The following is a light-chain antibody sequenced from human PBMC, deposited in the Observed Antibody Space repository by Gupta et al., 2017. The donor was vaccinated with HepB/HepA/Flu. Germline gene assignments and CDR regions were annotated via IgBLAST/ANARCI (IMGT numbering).Light chain of an antibody. Sequence: ETVLTQSPGTLSLSPGERATLSCRASQSVSSYLAWYQHKPGQAPRLLIYDASNRATGIPARFSGSGSGTDFTLTISSLEPEDFAVYYCQQRSNWPPRLTFGPGTKVDSK. V-gene: IGKV3-11*01. CDR3: QQRSNWPPRLT. CDR2: DAS. CDR1: QSVSSY. J-gene: IGKJ3*01.